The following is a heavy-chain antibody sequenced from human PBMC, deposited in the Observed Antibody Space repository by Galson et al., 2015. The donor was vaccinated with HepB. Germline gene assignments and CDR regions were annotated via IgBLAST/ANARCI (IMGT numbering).Heavy chain of an antibody. D-gene: IGHD4/OR15-4a*01. V-gene: IGHV1-46*01. Sequence: SVKVSCKASGYTLTNYHFHWVRQAPGQGPEWMGKIFAGGGSTRFAERFQGRVTLTRDSSTSTIYMEVSSLRSDDTAVYYCARDRDYRFDYWGQGTLVTVSS. CDR3: ARDRDYRFDY. CDR1: GYTLTNYH. J-gene: IGHJ4*02. CDR2: IFAGGGST.